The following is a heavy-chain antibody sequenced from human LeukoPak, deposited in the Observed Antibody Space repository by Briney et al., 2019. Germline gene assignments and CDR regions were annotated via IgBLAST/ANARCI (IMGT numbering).Heavy chain of an antibody. Sequence: GASVKVSCKASGYTFTGNYLHWVRQAPGQGLEWMGWIDPNSSGTNYAQKFQGRVAMTRDTSISTAYMELSRLRSDDTAVYYCARVDLLTGYYTAFDYWGQGTLVTVSS. CDR1: GYTFTGNY. J-gene: IGHJ4*02. V-gene: IGHV1-2*02. D-gene: IGHD3-9*01. CDR2: IDPNSSGT. CDR3: ARVDLLTGYYTAFDY.